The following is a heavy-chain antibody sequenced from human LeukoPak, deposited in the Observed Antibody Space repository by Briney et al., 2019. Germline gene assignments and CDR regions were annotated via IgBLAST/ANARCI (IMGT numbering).Heavy chain of an antibody. V-gene: IGHV3-11*06. Sequence: GGSLRLSCAASGFTFSDYYMSWIRQAPGKGLEWVSYISSSSSYTNYADSVKGRFTISRDNAKNSLYLQMNSLRAEDTAVYYCARDLRYSNYHYYFDYWGQGTLVTVSS. J-gene: IGHJ4*02. D-gene: IGHD4-11*01. CDR3: ARDLRYSNYHYYFDY. CDR1: GFTFSDYY. CDR2: ISSSSSYT.